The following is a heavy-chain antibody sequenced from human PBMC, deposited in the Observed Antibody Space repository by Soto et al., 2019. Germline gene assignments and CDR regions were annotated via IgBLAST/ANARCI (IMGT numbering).Heavy chain of an antibody. CDR1: GGSISSSSYY. CDR3: ARRAPQWLGPPPYFDY. CDR2: IYYSGST. D-gene: IGHD6-19*01. V-gene: IGHV4-39*01. J-gene: IGHJ4*02. Sequence: SQTLSLTCTVSGGSISSSSYYWGWIRQPPGKGLEWIGSIYYSGSTYYNPSLKSRVTISVDTSKNQFSLKLSSVTAADTAVYYCARRAPQWLGPPPYFDYWGQGTLVTVSS.